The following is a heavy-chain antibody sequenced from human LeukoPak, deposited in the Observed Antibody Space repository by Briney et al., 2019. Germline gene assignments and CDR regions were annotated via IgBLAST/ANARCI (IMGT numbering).Heavy chain of an antibody. CDR2: ISGSGGST. CDR3: AKDRGYYDYVWGSYRIDAFDI. V-gene: IGHV3-23*01. Sequence: PGGSLRLSCAASGFTFSSYAMSWVRQAPGKGLEWASAISGSGGSTYYADSVKGRFTISRDNSKNTLYLQMNSLRAEDTAVYYCAKDRGYYDYVWGSYRIDAFDIWGQGTMVTVSS. J-gene: IGHJ3*02. CDR1: GFTFSSYA. D-gene: IGHD3-16*02.